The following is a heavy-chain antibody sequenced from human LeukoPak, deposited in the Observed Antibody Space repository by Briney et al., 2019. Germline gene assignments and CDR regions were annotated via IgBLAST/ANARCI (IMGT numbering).Heavy chain of an antibody. CDR1: GYSFTNYY. CDR3: ARGSSSSWLFYYYYMDV. J-gene: IGHJ6*03. Sequence: ASVKVSCKASGYSFTNYYMHWVRQAPGQGLEWMGMINPSGGSTTYAQKFQGRVTMTRNTSISTAYMELSSLRSEDTAVYYCARGSSSSWLFYYYYMDVWGKGTTVTVSS. D-gene: IGHD6-13*01. V-gene: IGHV1-46*01. CDR2: INPSGGST.